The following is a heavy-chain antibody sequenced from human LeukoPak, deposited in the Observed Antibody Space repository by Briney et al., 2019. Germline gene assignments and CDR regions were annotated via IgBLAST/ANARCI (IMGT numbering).Heavy chain of an antibody. V-gene: IGHV1-69*06. J-gene: IGHJ4*02. CDR1: GGTFSSDA. CDR2: FIPIFGTA. Sequence: SVKVSCKASGGTFSSDAISWVRQAPGQGLEWRGGFIPIFGTANYAQKFQGRVTITADKSTSTAYMELSSLRPEDTGVYYCARDLGGSGSIWAYYFDYWGQGTLVTVSS. CDR3: ARDLGGSGSIWAYYFDY. D-gene: IGHD3-10*01.